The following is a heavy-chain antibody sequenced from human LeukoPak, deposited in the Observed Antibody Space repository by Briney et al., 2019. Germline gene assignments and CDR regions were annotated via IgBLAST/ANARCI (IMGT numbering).Heavy chain of an antibody. J-gene: IGHJ4*02. CDR3: AKDHLAVAAAYFDY. V-gene: IGHV3-30*18. Sequence: GGSLRLSCAASGFTFSSYVMHCVRQAPGKGLEWVAFLSYDGSNKYYADSVKGRFTISRDNSKNTLYLQMNNLRPEDTAVYYCAKDHLAVAAAYFDYWGQGTLVTVSS. D-gene: IGHD6-19*01. CDR1: GFTFSSYV. CDR2: LSYDGSNK.